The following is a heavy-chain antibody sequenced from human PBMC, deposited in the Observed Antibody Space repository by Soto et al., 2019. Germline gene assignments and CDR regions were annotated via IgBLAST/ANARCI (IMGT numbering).Heavy chain of an antibody. CDR2: IYYSGST. V-gene: IGHV4-59*01. Sequence: PSETLSLTCTVSGGSISSYYWSWIRQPPGKGLEWIGYIYYSGSTNYNPSLKSRVTISVDTSKNQLSLKLSSVTAADTAVYYCARGLYGDLNWFDPWGQGTLVTVSS. J-gene: IGHJ5*02. D-gene: IGHD4-17*01. CDR3: ARGLYGDLNWFDP. CDR1: GGSISSYY.